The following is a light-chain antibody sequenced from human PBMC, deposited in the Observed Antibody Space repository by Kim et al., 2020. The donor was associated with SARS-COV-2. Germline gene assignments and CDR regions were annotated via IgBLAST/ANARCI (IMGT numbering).Light chain of an antibody. J-gene: IGLJ2*01. CDR2: QDS. CDR1: NLGDKF. CDR3: QVWDSSEV. Sequence: SYELTQPPSVSVSPGQTASITCSGDNLGDKFVSWYQQRPGQSPQLVIYQDSWRPSGIPERFSGSNSGNTATLTISGTQAMDEADYYCQVWDSSEVFGGGTQLTVL. V-gene: IGLV3-1*01.